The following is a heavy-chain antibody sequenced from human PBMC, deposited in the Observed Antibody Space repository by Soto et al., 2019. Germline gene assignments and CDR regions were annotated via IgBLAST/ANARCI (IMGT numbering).Heavy chain of an antibody. D-gene: IGHD4-17*01. J-gene: IGHJ4*02. CDR1: GGTFSSYA. V-gene: IGHV1-69*12. CDR3: AREAARDTVTTRTIGGPGY. CDR2: IIPIFGTA. Sequence: QVQLVQSGAEVKKPGSSVKVSCKASGGTFSSYAISWVRQAPGQGLEWMGGIIPIFGTANYAQKFQGRVTITADESTSTAYMELSSLRSEDTAVYYCAREAARDTVTTRTIGGPGYWGQGTLVTVSS.